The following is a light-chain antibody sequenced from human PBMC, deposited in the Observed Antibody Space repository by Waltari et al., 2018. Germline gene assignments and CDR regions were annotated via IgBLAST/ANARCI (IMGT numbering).Light chain of an antibody. CDR3: QVWDSSTVV. CDR1: NSGSKS. J-gene: IGLJ2*01. V-gene: IGLV3-9*01. CDR2: RDS. Sequence: SYELTQPLSVSVALGQTARITRGGNNSGSKSVPGYQQKPGQAPVLVIYRDSNRPPGIPERFSGSNSGNTATLTISRAQAGDEADYYCQVWDSSTVVFGGGTKLTVL.